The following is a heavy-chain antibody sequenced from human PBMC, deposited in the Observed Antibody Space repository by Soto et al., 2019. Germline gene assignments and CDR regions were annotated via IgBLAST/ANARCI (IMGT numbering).Heavy chain of an antibody. J-gene: IGHJ4*02. CDR1: GGSISSSSYY. V-gene: IGHV4-39*01. CDR2: IYYSGST. CDR3: ARPGNYGSGSYLYYLDY. D-gene: IGHD3-10*01. Sequence: PSETLSLTCTVSGGSISSSSYYWGWIRQPPGKGLEWIGSIYYSGSTYYNPSLKIRVTISVDTSKNQFSLKLSSVTAADTAVYYCARPGNYGSGSYLYYLDYWGQGTLVTVSS.